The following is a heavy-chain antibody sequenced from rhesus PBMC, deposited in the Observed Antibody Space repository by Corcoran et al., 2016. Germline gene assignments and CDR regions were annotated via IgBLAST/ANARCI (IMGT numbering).Heavy chain of an antibody. J-gene: IGHJ4*01. CDR1: GGSISGYW. V-gene: IGHV4-165*01. CDR3: ARDRNYEDDDWLPPMGGY. CDR2: IGGSWVST. Sequence: QVQLQESGPGLVKPSETLSLTCAVSGGSISGYWCGWIRQPPGKGVGWIGYIGGSWVSTTHNPSLKSRVALSTDTAKNQFSLTLSCVTAADTAVYYCARDRNYEDDDWLPPMGGYWGQGVLVTVSS. D-gene: IGHD3-9*01.